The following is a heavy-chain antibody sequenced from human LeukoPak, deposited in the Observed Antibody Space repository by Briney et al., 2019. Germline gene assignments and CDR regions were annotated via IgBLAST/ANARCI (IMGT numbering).Heavy chain of an antibody. CDR1: GFTFSSYG. CDR2: IWYDGSNK. V-gene: IGHV3-33*01. D-gene: IGHD3-22*01. J-gene: IGHJ4*02. CDR3: ARHYDSSGYYLDY. Sequence: GRSLRLSCAASGFTFSSYGMHWVCQAPGKGLEWVAVIWYDGSNKYYADSVKGRFTISRDNSKNTLYLQMNSLRAEDTAVYYCARHYDSSGYYLDYWGQGTLVTVSS.